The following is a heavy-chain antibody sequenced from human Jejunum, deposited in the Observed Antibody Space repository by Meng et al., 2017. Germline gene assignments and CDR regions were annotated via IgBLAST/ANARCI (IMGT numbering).Heavy chain of an antibody. D-gene: IGHD5-12*01. V-gene: IGHV2-5*02. CDR2: TYWDDDK. CDR1: WVPTSTVGEA. CDR3: AHRRRNSGYDNPYYFDF. Sequence: TLKESGPTAVKPTQNLPATCTVSWVPTSTVGEAVGWIRQPPGKALDWLALTYWDDDKRYSPSLKSRLTITKDTSKNQVVLTMAHMDPVDTATYYCAHRRRNSGYDNPYYFDFWGQGTLVTVSS. J-gene: IGHJ4*02.